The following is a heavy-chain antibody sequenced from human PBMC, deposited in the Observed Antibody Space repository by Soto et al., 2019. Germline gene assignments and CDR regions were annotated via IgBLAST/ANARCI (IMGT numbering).Heavy chain of an antibody. V-gene: IGHV3-74*01. Sequence: GGSLRLSCVASGFTFNYYWMHWVRQAPGEGLMWVSRLQTDGSHPDYADSVKGRFTISRDNAKNTLYLQMNSLRAEDTAVYYCATRPRGDSGSYPEVWFDFWGRGTPVTGSS. CDR3: ATRPRGDSGSYPEVWFDF. J-gene: IGHJ5*01. D-gene: IGHD5-12*01. CDR1: GFTFNYYW. CDR2: LQTDGSHP.